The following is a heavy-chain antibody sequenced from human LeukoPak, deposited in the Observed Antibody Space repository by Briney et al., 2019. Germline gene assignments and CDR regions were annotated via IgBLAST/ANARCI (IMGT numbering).Heavy chain of an antibody. Sequence: GGSLRLSCAASGFTFSSYSMNWVRQAPGKGLEWVSYISSSSSTIYYADSVKGRFTISRDHAKNSLYLQMNSLRAEDTAVYYCARGSGADYYDSSGYYGWGQGTLVTVSS. D-gene: IGHD3-22*01. CDR2: ISSSSSTI. CDR1: GFTFSSYS. V-gene: IGHV3-48*04. J-gene: IGHJ4*02. CDR3: ARGSGADYYDSSGYYG.